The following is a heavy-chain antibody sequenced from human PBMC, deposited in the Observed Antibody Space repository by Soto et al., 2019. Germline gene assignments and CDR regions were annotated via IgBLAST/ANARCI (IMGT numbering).Heavy chain of an antibody. CDR3: ARAREVGKPRGYSSSWYYGY. D-gene: IGHD6-13*01. CDR2: INHSGST. J-gene: IGHJ4*02. CDR1: GGSFSGYY. V-gene: IGHV4-34*01. Sequence: SETLSLTCAVYGGSFSGYYWSWIRQPPGKGLEWIGEINHSGSTNYNPSLKSRVTISVDTSKNQFSLKLSSVTAADTAVYYCARAREVGKPRGYSSSWYYGYWGQGTLVTVSS.